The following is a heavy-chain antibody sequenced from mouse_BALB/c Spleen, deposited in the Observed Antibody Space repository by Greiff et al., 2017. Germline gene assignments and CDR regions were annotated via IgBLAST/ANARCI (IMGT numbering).Heavy chain of an antibody. CDR3: AKQGLQGYFDY. CDR1: GFAFSRYW. CDR2: INPDSSTI. D-gene: IGHD2-2*01. V-gene: IGHV4-1*02. J-gene: IGHJ2*01. Sequence: DVKLVESGGGLVKPGGSLKLSCAASGFAFSRYWMSWVRQAPGKGLEWIGEINPDSSTINYTPSLKDKFIISRDNSKNTLYLQMSKVRSEDTALYYCAKQGLQGYFDYWGQGTTLTVSS.